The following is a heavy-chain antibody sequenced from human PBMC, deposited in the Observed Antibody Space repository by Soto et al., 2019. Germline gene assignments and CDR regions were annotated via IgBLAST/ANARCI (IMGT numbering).Heavy chain of an antibody. Sequence: LGGSLRLSSAASGLTFRSPWMFWICQAPGKGLEWVSYISNSTYTIYYGDSVKGRFTISRDNAKNTLYLQMNRLRDEDTAVYYFARDGYCVSTTCYFLPDVWGQGTTVTVSS. CDR1: GLTFRSPW. CDR3: ARDGYCVSTTCYFLPDV. D-gene: IGHD2-2*03. J-gene: IGHJ6*02. CDR2: ISNSTYTI. V-gene: IGHV3-48*02.